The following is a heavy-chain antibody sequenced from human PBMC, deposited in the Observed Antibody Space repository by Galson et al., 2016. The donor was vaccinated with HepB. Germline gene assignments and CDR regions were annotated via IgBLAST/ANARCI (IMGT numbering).Heavy chain of an antibody. CDR3: ARGTSGSYSLIS. D-gene: IGHD6-25*01. Sequence: SLRLSCAVSEFMISSNYMTWVRQAPGKGLEWVSVFYSGGSTYYTDSVKGRFTTSRDNSKNTMYLQMNSLRVEDTAVYYCARGTSGSYSLISWGPGTLVTVSS. V-gene: IGHV3-53*01. J-gene: IGHJ5*02. CDR1: EFMISSNY. CDR2: FYSGGST.